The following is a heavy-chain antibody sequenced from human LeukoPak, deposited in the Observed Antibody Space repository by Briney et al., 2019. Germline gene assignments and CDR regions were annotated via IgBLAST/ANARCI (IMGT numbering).Heavy chain of an antibody. CDR3: ARMGTRGLLEGDAFDI. V-gene: IGHV1-2*02. J-gene: IGHJ3*02. CDR2: IKPNSGGT. Sequence: ASVKVSCKASGYTLAGYYIHWVRQAPGQGLEWMGWIKPNSGGTQLAQKFQGRVTMARDTSLSTAYMELSRLRSDDTAVYYCARMGTRGLLEGDAFDIWGQGTMVTVSS. D-gene: IGHD7-27*01. CDR1: GYTLAGYY.